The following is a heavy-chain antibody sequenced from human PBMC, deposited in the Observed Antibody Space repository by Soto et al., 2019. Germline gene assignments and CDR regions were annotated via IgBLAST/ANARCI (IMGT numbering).Heavy chain of an antibody. CDR3: ARGGVGWFGELLYFDY. J-gene: IGHJ4*02. Sequence: EVQLVESGGGLVQPGGSLRLSCAASGFTFSSYWMSWVRQAPGKGLEWVANIKQDGREKYYVDSVKGRFTISRDNARNSLYLQMNSLRAEGTAVYYCARGGVGWFGELLYFDYCGQGTLVTVSS. CDR2: IKQDGREK. D-gene: IGHD3-10*01. CDR1: GFTFSSYW. V-gene: IGHV3-7*05.